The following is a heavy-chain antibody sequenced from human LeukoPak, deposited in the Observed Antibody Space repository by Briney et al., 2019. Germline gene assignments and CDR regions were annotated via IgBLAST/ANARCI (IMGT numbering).Heavy chain of an antibody. Sequence: SETLSLTCTVSGGSISSFYWGWIRQPPGKGLEWVGYIYYSGSTNYNPSFKSRVTISLDMSKNQFSLKLSSVTAADTAVYYCARATGGNSNYWGQGILVTVSS. J-gene: IGHJ4*02. CDR1: GGSISSFY. CDR3: ARATGGNSNY. D-gene: IGHD4-23*01. V-gene: IGHV4-59*01. CDR2: IYYSGST.